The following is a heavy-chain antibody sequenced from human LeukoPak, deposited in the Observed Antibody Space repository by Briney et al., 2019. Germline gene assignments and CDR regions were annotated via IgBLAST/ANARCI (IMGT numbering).Heavy chain of an antibody. V-gene: IGHV1-69*05. Sequence: ASVKVSCKASGGTFSSYAISWVRQAPGQGLEWMGGIIPIFGTANYAQKFQGSVTITRDESTSTAYMELSSLRSEDTAVYYCARGPELERFDYWGQGTLVTVSS. J-gene: IGHJ4*02. CDR1: GGTFSSYA. CDR2: IIPIFGTA. CDR3: ARGPELERFDY. D-gene: IGHD1-1*01.